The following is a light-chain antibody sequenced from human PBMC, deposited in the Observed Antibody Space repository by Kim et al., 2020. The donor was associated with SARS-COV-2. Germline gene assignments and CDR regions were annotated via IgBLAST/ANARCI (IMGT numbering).Light chain of an antibody. J-gene: IGLJ2*01. CDR3: QAWDSSTAVV. CDR1: KLGDKY. V-gene: IGLV3-1*01. CDR2: QDS. Sequence: SYELTQPPSVSVSPGQTARITCYGDKLGDKYSCWYQQKPGQSPVLVIYQDSKRPSGIPERFSGSNSGNTATLTISGTQAMDEADYYCQAWDSSTAVVFGGGTKLTVL.